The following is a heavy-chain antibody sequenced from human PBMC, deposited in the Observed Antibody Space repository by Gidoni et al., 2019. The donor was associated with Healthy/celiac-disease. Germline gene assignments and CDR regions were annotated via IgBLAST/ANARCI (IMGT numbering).Heavy chain of an antibody. Sequence: EVQLVASGGGLVRPGGPLQLSCAAAGFTFSSYSMNWVRQAPGKGLEWVSYISSSSSTIYYADSVKGRFTISRDNARNSLYLQMNSLRAEDTAVYYCARDRIAAAGDHWGQGTLVTVSS. J-gene: IGHJ4*02. CDR1: GFTFSSYS. D-gene: IGHD6-13*01. V-gene: IGHV3-48*01. CDR3: ARDRIAAAGDH. CDR2: ISSSSSTI.